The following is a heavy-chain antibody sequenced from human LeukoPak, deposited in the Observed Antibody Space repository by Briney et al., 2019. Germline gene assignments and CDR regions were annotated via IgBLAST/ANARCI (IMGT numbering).Heavy chain of an antibody. D-gene: IGHD3-16*02. J-gene: IGHJ4*02. CDR1: GYTFTSYG. CDR3: ARAIFTFGGVIVIPALFDY. Sequence: ASVKVSCKASGYTFTSYGISWVRQAPGQGLEWMGWISVYNGNTNYAQKLQGRVTMTTDTSTSTAYMELRSLRSDDTAVYYCARAIFTFGGVIVIPALFDYWGQGTLVTVSS. V-gene: IGHV1-18*01. CDR2: ISVYNGNT.